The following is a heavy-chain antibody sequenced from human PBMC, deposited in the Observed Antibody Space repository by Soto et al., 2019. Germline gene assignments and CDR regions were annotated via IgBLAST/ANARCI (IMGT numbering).Heavy chain of an antibody. D-gene: IGHD3-10*01. CDR2: MFYSGLT. V-gene: IGHV4-39*01. Sequence: PSETLSLTCSVSGYSVTSSDYYWAWIRQPPGKGLEWIGSMFYSGLTYYTPCLKSRVTLSVDTSKNQFSVRLNSVTAADTAVYYCAKSVPGTWRSYYVVYGMDVWGQGTTVTVSS. J-gene: IGHJ6*02. CDR3: AKSVPGTWRSYYVVYGMDV. CDR1: GYSVTSSDYY.